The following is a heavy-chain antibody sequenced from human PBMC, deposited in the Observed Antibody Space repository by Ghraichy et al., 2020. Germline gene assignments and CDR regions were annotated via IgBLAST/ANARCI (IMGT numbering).Heavy chain of an antibody. CDR2: IYQSGDT. CDR1: GGSINSGGYS. Sequence: SETLSLTCAVSGGSINSGGYSWSWVRQSPERGLEWIGSIYQSGDTHYNPSLKSRVTISMDRSENQFTLNLTSVTGADTAAFYCTRVSGYGYRIYFDHWGQGIQVTVSS. CDR3: TRVSGYGYRIYFDH. J-gene: IGHJ4*02. V-gene: IGHV4-30-2*06. D-gene: IGHD5-18*01.